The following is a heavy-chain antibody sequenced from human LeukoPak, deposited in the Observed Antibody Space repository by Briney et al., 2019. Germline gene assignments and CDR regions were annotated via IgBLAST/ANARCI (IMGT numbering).Heavy chain of an antibody. CDR1: EGTFSSYA. J-gene: IGHJ6*02. CDR3: ARDGLELLHYYYGMDV. CDR2: IIPIFGTA. D-gene: IGHD1-7*01. V-gene: IGHV1-69*13. Sequence: ASVKVSCKASEGTFSSYAISWVRQAPGQGLEWMGGIIPIFGTANYAQKFQGRVTITADESTSTAYMELSSLRSEDTAVYYCARDGLELLHYYYGMDVWGQGTTVTVSS.